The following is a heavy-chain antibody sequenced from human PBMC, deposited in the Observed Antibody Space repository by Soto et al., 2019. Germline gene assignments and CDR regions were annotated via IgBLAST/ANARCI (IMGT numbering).Heavy chain of an antibody. Sequence: SVKVSCKASGCTFSSYAISWVRQAPGQGLEWMGGIIPIFGTANYAQKFQGRVTITADESTSTAYMELSSLRSEDTAVYYCARVGGYDYSNSYYYYYGMDVWGQGTTVTVSS. CDR1: GCTFSSYA. CDR2: IIPIFGTA. V-gene: IGHV1-69*13. D-gene: IGHD4-4*01. J-gene: IGHJ6*02. CDR3: ARVGGYDYSNSYYYYYGMDV.